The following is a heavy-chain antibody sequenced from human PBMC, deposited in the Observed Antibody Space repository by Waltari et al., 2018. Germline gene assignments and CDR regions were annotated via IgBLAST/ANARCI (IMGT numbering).Heavy chain of an antibody. CDR1: GGSTSTYY. D-gene: IGHD1-26*01. Sequence: QVQLQESGPGLVKHSETLSLTCTVSGGSTSTYYWSWVRQSPGKGLEWIGYIHYSGSSVYNPSLRSRVAISLDTPNNQFSLRLRSVTAADAAIYYCARADTSTSYFYYYMDVWGKGTTVTVSS. CDR3: ARADTSTSYFYYYMDV. V-gene: IGHV4-59*01. J-gene: IGHJ6*03. CDR2: IHYSGSS.